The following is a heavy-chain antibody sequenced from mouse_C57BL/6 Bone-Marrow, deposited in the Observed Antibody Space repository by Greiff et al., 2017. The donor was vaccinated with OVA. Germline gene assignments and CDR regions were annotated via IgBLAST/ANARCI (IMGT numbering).Heavy chain of an antibody. D-gene: IGHD1-1*01. V-gene: IGHV3-6*01. CDR1: GYSITSGYY. Sequence: EVKLVESGPGLVKPSQSLSLTCSVTGYSITSGYYWNWIRQFPGNKLEWMGYISYNGSNNYNPSLKNRISITRDTSKNQFFLKLNSVTTEDTATYYCARGFITTVVARMDYWGQGTSVTVSS. CDR3: ARGFITTVVARMDY. J-gene: IGHJ4*01. CDR2: ISYNGSN.